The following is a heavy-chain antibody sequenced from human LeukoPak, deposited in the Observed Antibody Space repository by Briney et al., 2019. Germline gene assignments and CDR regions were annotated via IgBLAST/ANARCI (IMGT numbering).Heavy chain of an antibody. CDR1: RFTFTSHS. CDR3: ARESSESFDI. CDR2: IGSRSTSI. D-gene: IGHD6-25*01. Sequence: PGGSLRLSCAASRFTFTSHSMNWLRQAPGKGLEWVSSIGSRSTSIYYADSVKGRFTISTDNAKNSLYLQMNGLRAEDTAVYYCARESSESFDIWGQGTVVTVSS. J-gene: IGHJ3*02. V-gene: IGHV3-21*01.